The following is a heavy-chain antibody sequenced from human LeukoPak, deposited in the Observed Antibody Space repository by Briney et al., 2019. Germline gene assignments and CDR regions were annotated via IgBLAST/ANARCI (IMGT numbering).Heavy chain of an antibody. Sequence: ASVKVSCKASGFTFTSSAVQWVRQARGQRLEWIGWIVVGSGNTNYAQKFQERVTITRDMSTSTAYMELSSLRSEHTAVYYCAAATDRSGYLLTRWGQGTLVTVSS. D-gene: IGHD3-22*01. CDR1: GFTFTSSA. J-gene: IGHJ4*02. CDR3: AAATDRSGYLLTR. CDR2: IVVGSGNT. V-gene: IGHV1-58*01.